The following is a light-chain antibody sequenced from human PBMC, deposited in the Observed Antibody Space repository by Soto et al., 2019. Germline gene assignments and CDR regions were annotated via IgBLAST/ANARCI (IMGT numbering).Light chain of an antibody. V-gene: IGLV1-51*01. CDR1: SSNIGNNY. Sequence: QSVLTQPPSVSAAPVQRVTISCSGSSSNIGNNYVYWYQQLPGTAPKLLIYDNNKRPSGIPDRFSGSKAGTSDTLGITGLQAGDEADYYCGTCDSSRSAVVLGGGTKLTV. CDR3: GTCDSSRSAVV. J-gene: IGLJ2*01. CDR2: DNN.